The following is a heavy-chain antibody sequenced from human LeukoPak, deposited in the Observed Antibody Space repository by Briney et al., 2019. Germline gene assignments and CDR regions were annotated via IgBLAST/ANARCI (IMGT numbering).Heavy chain of an antibody. V-gene: IGHV1-18*01. J-gene: IGHJ4*02. CDR1: GYTFTSYG. CDR2: ISAYNGNT. D-gene: IGHD3-10*01. Sequence: GASVKVSCKASGYTFTSYGISWVRQAPGQGLEWMGWISAYNGNTNYAQKLQGRVTMTTDTSTSTAYMELRSLRSDDAAVYYCARKNYYGSGSLYYFDYWGQGTLVTVSS. CDR3: ARKNYYGSGSLYYFDY.